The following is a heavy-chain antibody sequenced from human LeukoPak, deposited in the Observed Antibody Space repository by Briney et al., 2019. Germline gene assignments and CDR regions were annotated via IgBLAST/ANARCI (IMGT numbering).Heavy chain of an antibody. CDR2: MNPNSGNT. Sequence: ASVKVSCKASGYTFTSYDINWARQATGQGLEWMGWMNPNSGNTGYAQKFQGRVTMTRNTSISTAYMELSSLRPEDTAVYYCAIRYGSGEKYYYYYYMDVWGKGTTVTVSS. CDR1: GYTFTSYD. D-gene: IGHD3-10*01. CDR3: AIRYGSGEKYYYYYYMDV. J-gene: IGHJ6*03. V-gene: IGHV1-8*01.